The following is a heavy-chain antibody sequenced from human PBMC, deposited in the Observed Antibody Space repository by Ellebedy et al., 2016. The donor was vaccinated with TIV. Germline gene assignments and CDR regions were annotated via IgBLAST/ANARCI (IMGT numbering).Heavy chain of an antibody. Sequence: GESLKISXASSGFTFTTYAMSWVRPAPGKGLGWVSTISGSGGSTYYADSVKGRFTISRDNAKNTLYLQMNSLRVEDMAIYYCAKEWFYYDSSWNYGDPLSYWGQGTLVTITS. CDR1: GFTFTTYA. V-gene: IGHV3-23*01. CDR2: ISGSGGST. D-gene: IGHD3-22*01. CDR3: AKEWFYYDSSWNYGDPLSY. J-gene: IGHJ4*02.